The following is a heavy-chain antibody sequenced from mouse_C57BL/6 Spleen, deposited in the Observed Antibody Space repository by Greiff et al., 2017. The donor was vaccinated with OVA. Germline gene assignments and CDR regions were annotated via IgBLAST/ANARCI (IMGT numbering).Heavy chain of an antibody. J-gene: IGHJ3*01. CDR1: GFNIKDDY. D-gene: IGHD2-1*01. V-gene: IGHV14-4*01. CDR2: IDPENGDT. CDR3: TFYGKRFAY. Sequence: VQLQQSGAELVRPGASVKLSCTASGFNIKDDYMHWVKQRPEQGLEWIGWIDPENGDTEYASKFQGKATITADTSSNTAYLQLSSLTSEDTDVYYCTFYGKRFAYWGQGTLVTVSA.